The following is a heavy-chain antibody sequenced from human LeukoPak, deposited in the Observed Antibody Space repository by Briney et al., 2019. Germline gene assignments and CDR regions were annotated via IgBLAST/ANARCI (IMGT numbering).Heavy chain of an antibody. CDR1: GGSISSSSYY. CDR3: ARLSEWFGELFGFDY. V-gene: IGHV4-39*01. J-gene: IGHJ4*02. CDR2: IYYSGST. Sequence: SETLSLTCTVSGGSISSSSYYWGWIRQPPGKGLEWIGSIYYSGSTHYNPSLKSRVTISVDTSKNQFSLKLSSVTAADTAVYYCARLSEWFGELFGFDYWGQGTLVTVSS. D-gene: IGHD3-10*01.